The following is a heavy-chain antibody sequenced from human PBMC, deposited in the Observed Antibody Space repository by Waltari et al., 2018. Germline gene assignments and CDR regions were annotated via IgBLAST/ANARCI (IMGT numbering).Heavy chain of an antibody. CDR3: ARVCSSGRCFDY. J-gene: IGHJ4*02. Sequence: EVQLVESGGGLVKPGGSLSLSCAASGFTFSSYSMNWVRQAPGKGLEWVSSISSSSSYIYYADSVKGRFTISRDNAKNSLYLQMNSLRAEDTAVYYCARVCSSGRCFDYWGQGTLVTVSS. D-gene: IGHD6-19*01. CDR1: GFTFSSYS. CDR2: ISSSSSYI. V-gene: IGHV3-21*01.